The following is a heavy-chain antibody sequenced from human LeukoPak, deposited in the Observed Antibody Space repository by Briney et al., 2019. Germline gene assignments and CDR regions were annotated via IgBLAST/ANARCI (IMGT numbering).Heavy chain of an antibody. D-gene: IGHD1-26*01. CDR2: ISGSGGNT. J-gene: IGHJ4*02. V-gene: IGHV3-23*01. CDR3: AKGREGYSGSYTPFDS. CDR1: GFTFNSYA. Sequence: GGSLRLSCAAPGFTFNSYAMSWVRQAPGKGLEWVSGISGSGGNTYYADSVKGRFTISRDNSKNTLYLQINSLRAEDTAVYYCAKGREGYSGSYTPFDSWGQGTLVTVSS.